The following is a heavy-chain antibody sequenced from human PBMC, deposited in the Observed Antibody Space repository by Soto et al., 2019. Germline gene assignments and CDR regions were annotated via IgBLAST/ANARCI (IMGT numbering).Heavy chain of an antibody. J-gene: IGHJ4*02. CDR2: IYYSGST. Sequence: QVQLQESGPGLVKPSETLSLPCTVSGGSISSYYWSWIRQPPGKGLEWIGYIYYSGSTNYNPSLKRRVTISVDTSKNQFSLKLSSVTAADTAVYYCARGLTYSGYVDYWGQGTLVTVSS. V-gene: IGHV4-59*01. D-gene: IGHD5-12*01. CDR3: ARGLTYSGYVDY. CDR1: GGSISSYY.